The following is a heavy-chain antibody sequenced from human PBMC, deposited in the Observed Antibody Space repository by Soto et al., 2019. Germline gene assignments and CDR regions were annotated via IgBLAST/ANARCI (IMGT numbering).Heavy chain of an antibody. D-gene: IGHD2-2*01. CDR1: GGTFSSYT. Sequence: QVQLVQSGAEVKKPGSSVKVSCKASGGTFSSYTISWVRQAPGQGLEWMGRIIPILGIANYAQKFQGRVTITADKSTSTAYMELSSLRSEDTAVYYCAGAEYQLRPKPYYYYMDVWGKGTTVTVSS. CDR2: IIPILGIA. V-gene: IGHV1-69*02. CDR3: AGAEYQLRPKPYYYYMDV. J-gene: IGHJ6*03.